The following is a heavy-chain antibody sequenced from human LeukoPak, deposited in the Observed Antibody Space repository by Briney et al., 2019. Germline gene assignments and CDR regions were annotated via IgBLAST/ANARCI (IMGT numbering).Heavy chain of an antibody. V-gene: IGHV3-48*03. Sequence: GGSLILSCVVSGFTFSIYEMNWVRQAPGKGLEWVSYISSSARTIYYADSVKGRFTISRDNAKNSLCLQMNSLRTEDTAVYYCASSTAIGYWGQGTLVTVSS. J-gene: IGHJ4*02. CDR1: GFTFSIYE. CDR2: ISSSARTI. CDR3: ASSTAIGY.